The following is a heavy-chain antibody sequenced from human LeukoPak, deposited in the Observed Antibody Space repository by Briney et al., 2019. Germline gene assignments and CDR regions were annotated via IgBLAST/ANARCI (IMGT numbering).Heavy chain of an antibody. V-gene: IGHV3-23*01. J-gene: IGHJ4*02. CDR3: AKFNRYSSGWYGN. Sequence: GGSLRLSCAASGFTFNNFSMSWVRQAPGKGLEWVSSISGSGRSTYYADSVKGRFTISRDNSKNTLYLQMNSLRAEDTAVYYCAKFNRYSSGWYGNWGQGTLVTVSS. CDR1: GFTFNNFS. CDR2: ISGSGRST. D-gene: IGHD6-19*01.